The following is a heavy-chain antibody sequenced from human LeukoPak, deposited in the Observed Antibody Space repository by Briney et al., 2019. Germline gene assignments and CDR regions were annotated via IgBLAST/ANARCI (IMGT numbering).Heavy chain of an antibody. CDR1: GFTFSDYY. J-gene: IGHJ4*02. CDR3: ASRSGRSSGWQGDY. CDR2: ISSSSSYI. Sequence: GGSLRLSCAASGFTFSDYYMSWIRQAPGKGLEWVSSISSSSSYIYYADSVKGRFTISRDNAKNSLYLQMNSLRAEDTAVYYCASRSGRSSGWQGDYWGQGTLVTVSS. V-gene: IGHV3-21*01. D-gene: IGHD6-19*01.